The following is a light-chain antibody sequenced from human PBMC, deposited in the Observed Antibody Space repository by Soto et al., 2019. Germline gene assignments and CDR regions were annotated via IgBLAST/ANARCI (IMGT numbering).Light chain of an antibody. J-gene: IGLJ1*01. CDR3: CSYAGSPRYV. V-gene: IGLV2-11*01. CDR1: SSDVGGYNY. Sequence: QSALTQPRSVSGSPGQSVTISCTGTSSDVGGYNYVSWYQQHPGKAPKVMIYDVSERPSGVPDRFSGSKSGNTASLTISGLHAEDEADYYCCSYAGSPRYVFGTGTNVTVL. CDR2: DVS.